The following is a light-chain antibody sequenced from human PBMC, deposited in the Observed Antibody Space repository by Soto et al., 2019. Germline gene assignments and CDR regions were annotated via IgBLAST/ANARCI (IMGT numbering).Light chain of an antibody. CDR2: DAA. CDR3: QNYNRYSIT. Sequence: DIQMTQSPSTLSASIGDRVTITCRASQTISNWVAWYQQKPGTAPKLLIYDAASLESGVPSRFSGSGSGTQFPLTISSLQPDDFAPYHCQNYNRYSITPGQGTRRDI. V-gene: IGKV1-5*01. CDR1: QTISNW. J-gene: IGKJ5*01.